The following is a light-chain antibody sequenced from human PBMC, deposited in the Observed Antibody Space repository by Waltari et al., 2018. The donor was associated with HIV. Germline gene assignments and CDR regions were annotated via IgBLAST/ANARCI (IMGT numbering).Light chain of an antibody. J-gene: IGLJ1*01. CDR2: DDT. Sequence: SYVLTQPPSVSVAPGQTARITCGGDNIGSNSVPWYQQRPGQAPVLVVYDDTDRPSGIPERFSGSNSGNTATLTISRVEAGDEAEYYCQVWDSGSEYVFGTGTKVTVL. CDR3: QVWDSGSEYV. CDR1: NIGSNS. V-gene: IGLV3-21*02.